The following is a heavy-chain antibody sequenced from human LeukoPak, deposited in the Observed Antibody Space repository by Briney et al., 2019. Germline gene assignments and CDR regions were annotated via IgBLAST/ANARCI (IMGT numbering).Heavy chain of an antibody. J-gene: IGHJ4*02. CDR2: MNPNSGNT. Sequence: EASVKVSCKASGYTFTNYDINWVRQASGQGLDWMGWMNPNSGNTGYAQKFQGRVTMTRNTSISTAYMELSSLRSEDTAVYYCARGPGCTSTICPYYFDYWGQGTLVTVSS. CDR3: ARGPGCTSTICPYYFDY. V-gene: IGHV1-8*01. D-gene: IGHD2-2*01. CDR1: GYTFTNYD.